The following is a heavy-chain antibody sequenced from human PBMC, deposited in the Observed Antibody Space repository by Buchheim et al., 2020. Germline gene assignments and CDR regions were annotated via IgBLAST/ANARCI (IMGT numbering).Heavy chain of an antibody. D-gene: IGHD6-13*01. CDR1: GYTFTGYY. V-gene: IGHV1-2*06. CDR3: YLYSSSWYGEGWYFDL. Sequence: QVQLVQSGAEVKKPGASVKVSCKASGYTFTGYYMHWVRQAPGQGLEWMGRINPNSGGTNSAPEFQGRVTMTRDSYISTAYMELSRRRSDDTAVYYYYLYSSSWYGEGWYFDLWGRGTL. CDR2: INPNSGGT. J-gene: IGHJ2*01.